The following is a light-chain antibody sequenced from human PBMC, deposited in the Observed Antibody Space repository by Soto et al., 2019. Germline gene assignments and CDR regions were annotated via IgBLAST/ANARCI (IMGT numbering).Light chain of an antibody. V-gene: IGKV3-15*01. CDR3: QQASNWPRT. CDR1: QSVSVH. J-gene: IGKJ1*01. Sequence: EIVMSQSPATLSESPGESATLSCRASQSVSVHLGWFQKKPGQAPRLLIFGVSNRVPGIPARFSGSGSGTEFTLTISGLQSEDSAVYYCQQASNWPRTFVQGTKVDSK. CDR2: GVS.